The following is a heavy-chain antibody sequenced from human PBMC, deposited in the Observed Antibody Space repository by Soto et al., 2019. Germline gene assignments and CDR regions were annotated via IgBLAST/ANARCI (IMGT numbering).Heavy chain of an antibody. V-gene: IGHV3-7*01. J-gene: IGHJ1*01. CDR2: INQGGSET. CDR3: ARDGPIQQLGQSYQF. Sequence: EVQLVESGGALVQPGGSLRLSCAASGFPFTVFWMSWVRRVPGKGLEWLANINQGGSETYYVDSVKGRFTISRDKAANLVYLEMNSLRAEDTAVYYCARDGPIQQLGQSYQFWGQGTLVTVSS. CDR1: GFPFTVFW. D-gene: IGHD4-4*01.